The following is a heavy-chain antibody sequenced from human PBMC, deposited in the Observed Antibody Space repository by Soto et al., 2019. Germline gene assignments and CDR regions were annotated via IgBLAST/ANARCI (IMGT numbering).Heavy chain of an antibody. J-gene: IGHJ6*02. V-gene: IGHV7-4-1*01. CDR2: INTNTGNS. CDR1: GYTFTSYA. CDR3: AREGQGVVPAGNGSYYYYDMDV. D-gene: IGHD2-2*01. Sequence: QVQLVQSGSELKKPGASVKVSCKPSGYTFTSYAMNWVRQAPGQGLEWMGWINTNTGNSTYAQGFTGRFVFSLDTSVSTADLQICSLKAEDPAVDYCAREGQGVVPAGNGSYYYYDMDVWCQGTTITVSS.